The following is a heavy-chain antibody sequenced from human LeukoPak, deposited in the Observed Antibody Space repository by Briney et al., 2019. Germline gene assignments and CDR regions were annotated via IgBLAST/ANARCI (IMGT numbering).Heavy chain of an antibody. V-gene: IGHV3-9*01. CDR3: ARDGAAVGTPYSHYYYGMDV. J-gene: IGHJ6*02. CDR2: ISWNSGSI. CDR1: GFTFDDYA. D-gene: IGHD6-13*01. Sequence: PGGSLRLSCAASGFTFDDYAMHWVRQAPGEGLEWVSGISWNSGSIGYADSVKGRFTISRDSAKNTLYLQMTSLRGEDTAVYYCARDGAAVGTPYSHYYYGMDVWGQGTTVTVSS.